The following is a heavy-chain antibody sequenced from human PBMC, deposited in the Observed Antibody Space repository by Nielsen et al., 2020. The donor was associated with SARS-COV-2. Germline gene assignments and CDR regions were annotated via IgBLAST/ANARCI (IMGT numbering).Heavy chain of an antibody. CDR3: ARHLRGYIDY. CDR2: INAGNGNT. CDR1: RYSFSSYS. J-gene: IGHJ4*02. V-gene: IGHV1-3*01. Sequence: SVKVSCKASRYSFSSYSMHWVRQAPGQRLEWMGWINAGNGNTRYSQKFQGRVTITRDTSASTAYMELSSLRSEDTAVYYCARHLRGYIDYWGQGTLVTVSS.